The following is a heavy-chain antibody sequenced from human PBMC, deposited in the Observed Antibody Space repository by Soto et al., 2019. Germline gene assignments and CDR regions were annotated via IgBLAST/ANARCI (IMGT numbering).Heavy chain of an antibody. Sequence: PSETLSLTCAVYCGSFSGYYWSWIRQPPGKGLEWIGEINHSGNTNYNPSLKSRVTISVDKSKNQFSLKLSSVTAADTAVYYCASQGLPYFDWSPTPLYYMDVWGKGTTVTVSS. J-gene: IGHJ6*03. D-gene: IGHD3-9*01. V-gene: IGHV4-34*01. CDR2: INHSGNT. CDR3: ASQGLPYFDWSPTPLYYMDV. CDR1: CGSFSGYY.